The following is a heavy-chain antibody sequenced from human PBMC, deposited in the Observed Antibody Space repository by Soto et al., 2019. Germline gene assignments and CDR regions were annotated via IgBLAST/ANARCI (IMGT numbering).Heavy chain of an antibody. CDR3: ASHYDMWSGYLSPVDY. Sequence: QVQLVESGGDLVKPVGSLRLSCAASGYTFSDYYMSWIRQAPGKGLEWISYIDTSGTKIYYADSVKGRFTITRDNAKNSLYLEMNSLRDEDTAVYYCASHYDMWSGYLSPVDYWGQGTLVTVSS. CDR2: IDTSGTKI. J-gene: IGHJ4*02. D-gene: IGHD3-3*01. V-gene: IGHV3-11*01. CDR1: GYTFSDYY.